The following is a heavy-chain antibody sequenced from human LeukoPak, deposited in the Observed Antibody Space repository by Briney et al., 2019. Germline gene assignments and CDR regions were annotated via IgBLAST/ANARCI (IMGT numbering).Heavy chain of an antibody. CDR2: ITGGGADT. V-gene: IGHV3-53*01. J-gene: IGHJ4*02. CDR3: AKGTLGHCNGASCYPLDY. Sequence: GGSLRLSCAASGFTVSSSYLSWVRQAPGKEPEWVSVITGGGADTYQIDSVKGRFTISRDNSKNTLYLQMNSLRAEDTAVYFCAKGTLGHCNGASCYPLDYWGQGTLVTVSS. CDR1: GFTVSSSY. D-gene: IGHD2-15*01.